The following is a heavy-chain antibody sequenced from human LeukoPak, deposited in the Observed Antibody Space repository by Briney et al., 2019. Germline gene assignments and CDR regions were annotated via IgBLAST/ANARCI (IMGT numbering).Heavy chain of an antibody. CDR1: GGSFSGYY. CDR2: INHSGST. D-gene: IGHD5/OR15-5a*01. Sequence: SETLSLTCAVYGGSFSGYYWSWIRQPPGKGLEWIGEINHSGSTNYNPSLKSRVTISVDTSKNQFSLKLSSVTAADTAVYYCARGSVGSRKALKRSQAMDVWGQGTTVTVSS. V-gene: IGHV4-34*01. CDR3: ARGSVGSRKALKRSQAMDV. J-gene: IGHJ6*02.